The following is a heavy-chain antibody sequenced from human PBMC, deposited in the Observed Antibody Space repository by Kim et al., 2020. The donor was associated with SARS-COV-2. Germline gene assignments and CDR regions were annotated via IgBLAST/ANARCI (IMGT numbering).Heavy chain of an antibody. CDR2: IIXIFGTX. CDR3: ARDDVVVPAAXGRDYXYYGXDV. CDR1: GGTFSSYA. Sequence: SVKVSCKASGGTFSSYAISWVRQAPGQGLEWXGGIIXIFGTXNYAQKFQGRVTXTADXPPSTXYLELXRLRSEDTAVYYCARDDVVVPAAXGRDYXYYGXDVXXXGTXXXVS. V-gene: IGHV1-69*13. J-gene: IGHJ6*01. D-gene: IGHD2-2*01.